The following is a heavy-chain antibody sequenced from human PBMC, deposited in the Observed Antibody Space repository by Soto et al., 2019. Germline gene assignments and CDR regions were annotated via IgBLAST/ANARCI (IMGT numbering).Heavy chain of an antibody. D-gene: IGHD2-15*01. V-gene: IGHV4-59*01. J-gene: IGHJ4*02. CDR2: ISYSGST. Sequence: SETLSLTCSVSAGSISSYYWSWIRQPPGKGLEWIGYISYSGSTNYNPSLKSRVTISVDTSKNQFFLELNSVTSADTAVYYCARSGGLDRDFNYWGQGSLVTVSS. CDR1: AGSISSYY. CDR3: ARSGGLDRDFNY.